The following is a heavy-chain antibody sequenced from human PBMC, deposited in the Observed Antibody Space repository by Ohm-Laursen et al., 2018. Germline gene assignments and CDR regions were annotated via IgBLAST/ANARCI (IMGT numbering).Heavy chain of an antibody. CDR3: ARELQLHFDY. V-gene: IGHV1-69*04. CDR2: IIPIFGLV. Sequence: ASVKVSCKTSGGTVSKYAISWVRQAPGQGLEWMGKIIPIFGLVNYAQKFQGRVTMTRDTSTSTVYMELSSLRSEDTAVYYCARELQLHFDYWGQGTLVTVSS. D-gene: IGHD5-24*01. CDR1: GGTVSKYA. J-gene: IGHJ4*02.